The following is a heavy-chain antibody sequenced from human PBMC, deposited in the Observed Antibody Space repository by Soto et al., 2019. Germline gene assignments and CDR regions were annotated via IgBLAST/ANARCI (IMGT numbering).Heavy chain of an antibody. J-gene: IGHJ6*02. D-gene: IGHD1-26*01. Sequence: SETLSLTCTVSGGSISSYYWSWIRQPAGKGLEWIGRIYTSGSTNYNPSLKSRVTMSVDTSKNQFSLKLSSVTAADTAVYYCARDPMGATGYYYYGMDVWGQGTTVTVSS. V-gene: IGHV4-4*07. CDR1: GGSISSYY. CDR3: ARDPMGATGYYYYGMDV. CDR2: IYTSGST.